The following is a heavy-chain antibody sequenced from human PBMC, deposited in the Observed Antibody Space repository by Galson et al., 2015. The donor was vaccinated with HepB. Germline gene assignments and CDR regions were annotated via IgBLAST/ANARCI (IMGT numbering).Heavy chain of an antibody. D-gene: IGHD2-2*02. V-gene: IGHV1-3*01. J-gene: IGHJ4*02. CDR3: VYCSSTSCYMRGY. Sequence: SVKVSCKASGYTFTSYAMHWVRQAPGQRLEWMGWINAGNGNTKYSQKFQGRVTITRDTSASTAYMELSSLRSEDTAVYYCVYCSSTSCYMRGYWGQGTLVTVSS. CDR2: INAGNGNT. CDR1: GYTFTSYA.